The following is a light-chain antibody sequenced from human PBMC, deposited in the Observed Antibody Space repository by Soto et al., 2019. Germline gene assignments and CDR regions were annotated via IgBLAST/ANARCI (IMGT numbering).Light chain of an antibody. J-gene: IGKJ1*01. Sequence: EMVLTQSPGTLSLSPGERATLHCRASQIGNTNYLGWYQQRPGQPPRLLIYSVFTRANGTPDRFSGSGSGTDFTLTISRLAPEDSALYYCQHYGHPRWTFGPGTRVEIK. CDR2: SVF. CDR1: QIGNTNY. CDR3: QHYGHPRWT. V-gene: IGKV3-20*01.